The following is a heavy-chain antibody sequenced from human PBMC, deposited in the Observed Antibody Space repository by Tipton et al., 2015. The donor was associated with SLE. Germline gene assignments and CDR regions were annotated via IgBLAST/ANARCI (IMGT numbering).Heavy chain of an antibody. CDR1: GGSISSYY. J-gene: IGHJ1*01. CDR3: ARGLGSGWYDEYFQH. V-gene: IGHV4-59*01. CDR2: IYYSGST. Sequence: TLSLTCTVSGGSISSYYCSWIRQPPGKGLEWIGYIYYSGSTNYNPPLKSRVTISVDTSKNQFSLKLSSVTAADTAVYYCARGLGSGWYDEYFQHWGQGTLVTVSS. D-gene: IGHD6-19*01.